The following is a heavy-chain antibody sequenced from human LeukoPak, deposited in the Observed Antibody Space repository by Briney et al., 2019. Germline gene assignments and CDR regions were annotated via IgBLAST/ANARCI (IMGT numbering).Heavy chain of an antibody. Sequence: PGGSLRLSCAAPEFTFSNYWMSWVRQAPGKGLEWVASIKQDGSETSYVDSVKGRFTISRDNAKNSLYLQINSLRAEDTAVYYCARTDGGATPGILDYWGQGTLVTVSS. CDR1: EFTFSNYW. D-gene: IGHD1-26*01. J-gene: IGHJ4*02. CDR3: ARTDGGATPGILDY. V-gene: IGHV3-7*01. CDR2: IKQDGSET.